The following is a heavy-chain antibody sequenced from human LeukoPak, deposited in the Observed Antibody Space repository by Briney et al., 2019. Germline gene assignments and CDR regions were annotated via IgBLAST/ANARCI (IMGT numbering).Heavy chain of an antibody. CDR2: IYDDVSST. CDR1: GFTFSNYW. D-gene: IGHD3-10*01. V-gene: IGHV3-74*01. J-gene: IGHJ3*02. Sequence: GRSLRLSCAASGFTFSNYWMHWVRQAPGKGLVWVSRIYDDVSSTYYADSVKGRFTISRDDAKNTLYLQMNSLRAEDTAVYYCARVSGSRNFYFGAFDMWGQGTVVTVSS. CDR3: ARVSGSRNFYFGAFDM.